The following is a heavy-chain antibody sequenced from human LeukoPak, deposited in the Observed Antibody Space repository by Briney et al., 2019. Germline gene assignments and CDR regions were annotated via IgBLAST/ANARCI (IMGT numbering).Heavy chain of an antibody. J-gene: IGHJ4*02. D-gene: IGHD3-10*01. CDR1: GGAITGHY. V-gene: IGHV4-59*08. CDR3: ARQFPPYHSGSHYFDN. CDR2: IYFNGMT. Sequence: SETLSLTCNVSGGAITGHYWSWLRQSPEKGLEWIGFIYFNGMTKYSPSLESRVTISVDTSKNQFSLRLTSVTVADTAVYFCARQFPPYHSGSHYFDNWGQGMQVTVSS.